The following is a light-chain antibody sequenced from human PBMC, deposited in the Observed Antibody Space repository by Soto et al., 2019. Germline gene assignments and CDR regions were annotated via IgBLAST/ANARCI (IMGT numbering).Light chain of an antibody. CDR2: DAS. Sequence: EIVLTQSPATLSLSPGERATLSCRASQSVSIYLAWYQQKPGQAPRLLIYDASNRATGIPARFSGSGSGTDFTLTISSLEPEDFAVYYCQQRSNWPRTFGQGTNVEIK. CDR1: QSVSIY. J-gene: IGKJ1*01. CDR3: QQRSNWPRT. V-gene: IGKV3-11*01.